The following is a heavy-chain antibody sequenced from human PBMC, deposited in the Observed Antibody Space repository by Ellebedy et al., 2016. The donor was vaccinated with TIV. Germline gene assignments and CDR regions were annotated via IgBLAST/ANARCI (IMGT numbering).Heavy chain of an antibody. V-gene: IGHV1-46*01. J-gene: IGHJ4*02. CDR1: GYTFTSYY. Sequence: ASVKVSXXASGYTFTSYYMHWVRQAPGQGLEWMGINNPSGGRTSYAQKFQGRVTMTRDTSTSTVYMELSSLRSEDTAVYYCARDLFGGVTADYWGQGTLVTVSS. CDR3: ARDLFGGVTADY. D-gene: IGHD3-16*01. CDR2: NNPSGGRT.